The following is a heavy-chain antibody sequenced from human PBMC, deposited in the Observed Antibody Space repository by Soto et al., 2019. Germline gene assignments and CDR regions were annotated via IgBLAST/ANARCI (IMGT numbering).Heavy chain of an antibody. CDR2: ISAYSGNT. J-gene: IGHJ1*01. D-gene: IGHD3-22*01. CDR3: ARDAPPPISYYDSSGYYSRPPSIQH. CDR1: GYTFTSYG. Sequence: ASVKVSCKASGYTFTSYGISWVRQAPGQGLEWMGWISAYSGNTNYAQKLQGRVTMTTDTSTSTAYMELRSLRSDDTAVYYCARDAPPPISYYDSSGYYSRPPSIQHWGQGTLVTVSS. V-gene: IGHV1-18*01.